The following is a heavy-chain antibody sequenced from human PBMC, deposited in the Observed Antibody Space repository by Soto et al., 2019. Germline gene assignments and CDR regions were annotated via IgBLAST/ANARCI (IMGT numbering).Heavy chain of an antibody. D-gene: IGHD2-15*01. CDR1: GFTFSSYA. Sequence: GGSLRLSCAASGFTFSSYAMSWVRQAPGKGLEWVSAISGSGGSTYYADSVKGRFTISRDNSKNTLYLQMNSLRAEDTAVYYCAKSLDVVVAATSMAWFDPWGQGTLVTVSS. CDR2: ISGSGGST. J-gene: IGHJ5*02. V-gene: IGHV3-23*01. CDR3: AKSLDVVVAATSMAWFDP.